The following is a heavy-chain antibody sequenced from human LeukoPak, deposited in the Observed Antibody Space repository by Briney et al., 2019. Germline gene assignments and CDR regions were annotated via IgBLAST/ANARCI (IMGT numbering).Heavy chain of an antibody. CDR3: ASGEKGFPPLFDY. CDR2: IYYSGST. Sequence: SETLSLTCTASGGSISSYSWSWIRQPPGKGLEWIGYIYYSGSTNYNPSLKSRVTISVDTSKNQFSLKLSSVTAADTAVYYCASGEKGFPPLFDYWGQGTLVTVSS. CDR1: GGSISSYS. D-gene: IGHD7-27*01. V-gene: IGHV4-59*08. J-gene: IGHJ4*02.